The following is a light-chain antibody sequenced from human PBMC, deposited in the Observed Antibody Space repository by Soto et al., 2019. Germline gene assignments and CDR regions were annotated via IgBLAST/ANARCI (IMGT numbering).Light chain of an antibody. CDR1: QSAGNF. V-gene: IGKV3-11*02. J-gene: IGKJ5*01. CDR3: QLLILLRLP. CDR2: YIS. Sequence: TSTICCXARQSAGNFLAWYQQKPGQAPRLLIYYISTRATGIPARFSGSGSGRQFTLSVCGLHTEASPLYCCQLLILLRLPFAQGTRLEIK.